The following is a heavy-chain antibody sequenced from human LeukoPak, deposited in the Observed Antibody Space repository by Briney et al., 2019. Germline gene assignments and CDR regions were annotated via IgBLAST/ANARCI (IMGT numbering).Heavy chain of an antibody. J-gene: IGHJ5*02. D-gene: IGHD1-26*01. CDR2: INHSGST. V-gene: IGHV4-34*01. CDR3: SGFSRREGWFDA. Sequence: SETLCLTCAVYGGSFRGYYWSWIRQPPGKGLEWIGEINHSGSTNYNPSPMSRVTTPSDTSKNKSYFMLSSRTAADTAVVYFSGFSRREGWFDAWGQGTLVTVSS. CDR1: GGSFRGYY.